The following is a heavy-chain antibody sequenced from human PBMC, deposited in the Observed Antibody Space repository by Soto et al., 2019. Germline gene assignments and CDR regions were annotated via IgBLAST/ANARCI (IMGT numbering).Heavy chain of an antibody. J-gene: IGHJ4*02. CDR3: AHSSYSRWSFDY. CDR2: IYWDDDK. D-gene: IGHD6-13*01. CDR1: GFSLTSNDVG. Sequence: SGPTLVNPTQPLTLTCTFSGFSLTSNDVGVGWIRQPPGKALECLVLIYWDDDKRYSPSLQSRLTITKDTSKNQVVLRMTNMDPVDTATYYCAHSSYSRWSFDYWGQGTRVTVSS. V-gene: IGHV2-5*02.